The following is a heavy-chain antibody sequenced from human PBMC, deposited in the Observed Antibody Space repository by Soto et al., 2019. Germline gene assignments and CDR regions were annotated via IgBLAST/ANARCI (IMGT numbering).Heavy chain of an antibody. Sequence: QVQLVESGGGVVQPGRSLRLSCAASGFTFSSYGMHWVRQAPGKGLEWVAVIWYDGSNKYYADSVKGRFTISRDNSKNTLYLQMNSLRAEDTAVYYCARAPGGGSSWSYYYYYYGMDVWGQGTTVTVSS. CDR3: ARAPGGGSSWSYYYYYYGMDV. D-gene: IGHD6-13*01. CDR1: GFTFSSYG. V-gene: IGHV3-33*01. J-gene: IGHJ6*02. CDR2: IWYDGSNK.